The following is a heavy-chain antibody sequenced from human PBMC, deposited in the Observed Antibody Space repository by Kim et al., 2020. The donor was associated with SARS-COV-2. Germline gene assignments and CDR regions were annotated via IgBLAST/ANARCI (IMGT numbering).Heavy chain of an antibody. Sequence: SETLSLTCTVSGCSISSYSWSWIRQPPGKGLEWIGYISYSGSTKYNPSPKSRVTITADTTKNHISLKLSSVPAADTAAYYCASSRGFVLPPDFFDYWGQG. V-gene: IGHV4-59*01. D-gene: IGHD2-8*02. J-gene: IGHJ4*01. CDR1: GCSISSYS. CDR2: ISYSGST. CDR3: ASSRGFVLPPDFFDY.